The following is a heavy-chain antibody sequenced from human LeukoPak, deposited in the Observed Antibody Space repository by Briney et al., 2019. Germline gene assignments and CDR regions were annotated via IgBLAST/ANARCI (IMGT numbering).Heavy chain of an antibody. J-gene: IGHJ5*02. Sequence: SETLSLTCTVSGGSISSYYWSWIRQPPGKGLEWIGYIYYSGSTNYNPSLKSRVTISVDTSKNQFSLKLSSVTAADTAVYYCARGNYYGSGSYSINWFDPWGQGTLVTVSS. D-gene: IGHD3-10*01. CDR3: ARGNYYGSGSYSINWFDP. CDR1: GGSISSYY. CDR2: IYYSGST. V-gene: IGHV4-59*01.